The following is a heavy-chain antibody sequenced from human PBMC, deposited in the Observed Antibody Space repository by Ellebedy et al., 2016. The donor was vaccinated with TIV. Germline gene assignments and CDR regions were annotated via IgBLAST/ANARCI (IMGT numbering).Heavy chain of an antibody. V-gene: IGHV4-59*01. J-gene: IGHJ6*03. D-gene: IGHD5-12*01. CDR1: GGSISDYY. CDR2: IYYSGST. Sequence: MPSETLSLTCTVSGGSISDYYWNWIRQPPGKGMEWLGYIYYSGSTNYNPSLRRLITISVETSKNQFSLNMSSVTTADTAVYYCARARCWIRFQHYYYYRDFWGTGTSVTVSS. CDR3: ARARCWIRFQHYYYYRDF.